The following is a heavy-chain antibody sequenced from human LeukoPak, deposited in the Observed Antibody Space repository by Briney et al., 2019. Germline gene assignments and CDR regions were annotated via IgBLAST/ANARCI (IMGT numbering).Heavy chain of an antibody. CDR3: ATDTTTYYYHY. J-gene: IGHJ4*02. CDR1: GYTFTDYY. D-gene: IGHD1-26*01. Sequence: ASVKISCKVSGYTFTDYYMHWVQQAPGKGLEWMGLVDPEDGETIYAEKSQGRVTITADTSTDTAYMELSSLRSEDTAVYYCATDTTTYYYHYWGQGTLVTVSS. V-gene: IGHV1-69-2*01. CDR2: VDPEDGET.